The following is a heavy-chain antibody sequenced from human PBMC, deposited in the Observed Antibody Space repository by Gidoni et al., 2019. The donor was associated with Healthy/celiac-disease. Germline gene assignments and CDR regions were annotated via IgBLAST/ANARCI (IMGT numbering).Heavy chain of an antibody. Sequence: QLQLQESGPGLVKPSETLSLTCTVSGGSISSSSYYWGWIRQPPGKGLEWIGSIYYSGSTYYNPSLKSRVTISVDTSKNQFSLKLSSVTAADTAVYYCARHGYVSTGTTSLYNWFDPWGQGTLVTVSS. CDR2: IYYSGST. V-gene: IGHV4-39*01. J-gene: IGHJ5*02. CDR1: GGSISSSSYY. D-gene: IGHD1-7*01. CDR3: ARHGYVSTGTTSLYNWFDP.